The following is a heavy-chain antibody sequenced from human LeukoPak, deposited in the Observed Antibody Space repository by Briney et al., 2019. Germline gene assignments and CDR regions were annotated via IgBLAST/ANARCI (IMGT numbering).Heavy chain of an antibody. V-gene: IGHV1-2*02. Sequence: ASVKVSCKASGYTFTGYYMHWVRQAPGQGLEWMGWINPNSGGTNYAQKLQGRVTMTRDTSISTAYMELSRLRSDDTAVYYCARVKHYDFWSGPFSDYWGQGTLVTVSS. J-gene: IGHJ4*02. D-gene: IGHD3-3*01. CDR2: INPNSGGT. CDR3: ARVKHYDFWSGPFSDY. CDR1: GYTFTGYY.